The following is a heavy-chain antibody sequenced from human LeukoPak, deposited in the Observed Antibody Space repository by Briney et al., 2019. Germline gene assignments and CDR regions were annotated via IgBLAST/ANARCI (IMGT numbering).Heavy chain of an antibody. CDR2: MNPNSGNT. J-gene: IGHJ4*02. Sequence: ASVKVSCKASGYTFTSYDINWVRQATGQGLEWMGWMNPNSGNTGYAQKFQGRVTMTRNTSISTAYMELSSLRSEDTAVYYCAKNERVRRVVKDLFESWGQGTLVTVSS. CDR3: AKNERVRRVVKDLFES. D-gene: IGHD3-10*01. CDR1: GYTFTSYD. V-gene: IGHV1-8*01.